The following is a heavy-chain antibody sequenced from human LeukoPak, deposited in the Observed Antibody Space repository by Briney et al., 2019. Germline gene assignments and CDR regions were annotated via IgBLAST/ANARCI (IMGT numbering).Heavy chain of an antibody. CDR1: GYSFTGGF. D-gene: IGHD2-15*01. J-gene: IGHJ4*02. Sequence: ASVKVSCKASGYSFTGGFIYWVRQAPGQGLECMGWLNTDNGGVKYAQKFQGRVTMTTDTSISTAYMELRGLRSDDTAVYYCARDGRTCSGDSCYSFFDYWGQGTLVSVSS. CDR3: ARDGRTCSGDSCYSFFDY. CDR2: LNTDNGGV. V-gene: IGHV1-2*02.